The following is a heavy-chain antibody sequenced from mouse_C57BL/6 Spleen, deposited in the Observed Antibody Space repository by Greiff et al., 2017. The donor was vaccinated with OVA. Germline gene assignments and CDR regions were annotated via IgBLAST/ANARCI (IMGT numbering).Heavy chain of an antibody. V-gene: IGHV1-52*01. CDR1: GYTFTSYW. D-gene: IGHD1-1*01. CDR2: IDPSDSET. J-gene: IGHJ2*02. CDR3: ARDYGSRGDFDY. Sequence: QVQLQQPGAELVRPGSSVKLSCKASGYTFTSYWMHWVKQRPIQGLAWIGNIDPSDSETHYNQKFKVKATLTVDKSSSTAYMQLSSLTSEDSAVYDCARDYGSRGDFDYWGQGTSLTVSS.